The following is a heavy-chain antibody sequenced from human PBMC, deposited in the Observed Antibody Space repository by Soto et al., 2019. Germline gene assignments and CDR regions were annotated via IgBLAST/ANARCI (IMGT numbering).Heavy chain of an antibody. CDR1: GFTFSSYA. J-gene: IGHJ4*02. Sequence: QVPLVESGGGVVQPGRSLRLSCAASGFTFSSYAMHWVRQAPGKGLERVAVISYDGSNKYYADSVKGRFTISRDNSKNSLYLQMNSLRAEDTAVYYCARPLEHSSGWYGPFDYWGQGTLVTVSS. CDR3: ARPLEHSSGWYGPFDY. D-gene: IGHD6-19*01. V-gene: IGHV3-30-3*01. CDR2: ISYDGSNK.